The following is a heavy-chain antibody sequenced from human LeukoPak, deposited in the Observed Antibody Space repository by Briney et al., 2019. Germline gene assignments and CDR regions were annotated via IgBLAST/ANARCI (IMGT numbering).Heavy chain of an antibody. Sequence: GESLRLSCAASGFTFSSYWMSWVRQAPGKGLEWVANIKQDGSEKYYVDSVKGRFTISRDNAKNSLYLQMNSLRAEDTAVYYCASYYYGSGSYYSPFDYWGQGTLVTVSS. D-gene: IGHD3-10*01. J-gene: IGHJ4*02. CDR2: IKQDGSEK. CDR3: ASYYYGSGSYYSPFDY. V-gene: IGHV3-7*01. CDR1: GFTFSSYW.